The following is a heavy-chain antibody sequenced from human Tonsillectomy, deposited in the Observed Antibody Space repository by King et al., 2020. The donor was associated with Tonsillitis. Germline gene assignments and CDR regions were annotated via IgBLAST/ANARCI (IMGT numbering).Heavy chain of an antibody. CDR2: ISWNSGTI. J-gene: IGHJ4*02. D-gene: IGHD6-6*01. Sequence: VQLVESGGGLVQPGRSLRLSCAASGFTFDDYAMHWVRQPPGKGLEWVSGISWNSGTIGYADSVKGRFTISRDNAKNSLYLQMNSLRAEDTAFYYCAKAQIEYSSSLGVDWGQGTLVTVSS. CDR1: GFTFDDYA. CDR3: AKAQIEYSSSLGVD. V-gene: IGHV3-9*01.